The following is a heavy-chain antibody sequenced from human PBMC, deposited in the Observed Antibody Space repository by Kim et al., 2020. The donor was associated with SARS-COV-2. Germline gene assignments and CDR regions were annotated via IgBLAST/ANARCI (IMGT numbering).Heavy chain of an antibody. J-gene: IGHJ2*01. CDR3: ARAGYYDSSGHYF. V-gene: IGHV3-66*01. CDR1: GFSVRNTY. D-gene: IGHD3-22*01. Sequence: GGSLRLSCAPSGFSVRNTYLGWVRQAPGKGLEWVSLIFSDGRTFYADSVKGRFTVSKDNSKDTLYLQMNSLGAEDTAVYFCARAGYYDSSGHYF. CDR2: IFSDGRT.